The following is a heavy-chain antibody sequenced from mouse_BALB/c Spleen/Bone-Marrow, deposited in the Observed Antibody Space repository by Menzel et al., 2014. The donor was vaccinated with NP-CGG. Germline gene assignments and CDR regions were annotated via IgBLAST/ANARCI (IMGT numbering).Heavy chain of an antibody. Sequence: VQLQQSGAELVKPGASVKLSCTASGFNIKDTYMHWVKQRPEQGPEWIGRIDPANVNTKYDPKFQGKATITADTSSNTAYLQLSSLTSEDTAVYYCASYVYGYYFDYWGQGTTLTVS. J-gene: IGHJ2*01. CDR1: GFNIKDTY. CDR2: IDPANVNT. V-gene: IGHV14-3*02. D-gene: IGHD1-1*01. CDR3: ASYVYGYYFDY.